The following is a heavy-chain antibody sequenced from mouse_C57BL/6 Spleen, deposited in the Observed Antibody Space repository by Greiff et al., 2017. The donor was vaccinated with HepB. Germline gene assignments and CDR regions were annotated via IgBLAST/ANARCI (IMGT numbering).Heavy chain of an antibody. J-gene: IGHJ1*03. Sequence: QVHVKQSGAELVKPGASVKISCKASGYAFSSYWMNWVKQRPGKGLEWIGQIYPGDGDTNYNGKFKGKATLTADKSSSTAYMQLSSLTSEDSAVYFCARSYYGSSLYWYFDVWGTGTTVTVSS. D-gene: IGHD1-1*01. CDR1: GYAFSSYW. V-gene: IGHV1-80*01. CDR2: IYPGDGDT. CDR3: ARSYYGSSLYWYFDV.